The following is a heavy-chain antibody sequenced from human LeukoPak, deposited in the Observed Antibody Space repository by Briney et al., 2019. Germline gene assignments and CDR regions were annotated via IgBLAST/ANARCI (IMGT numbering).Heavy chain of an antibody. D-gene: IGHD6-19*01. CDR1: GFTFSNYD. J-gene: IGHJ5*02. CDR2: ISDSGGST. V-gene: IGHV3-23*01. CDR3: AKDLSRAVAADWFDP. Sequence: GGSLRLSCAASGFTFSNYDMSWVRQAPGKGLEWVSSISDSGGSTYYADSVKGRFTISRDNSKNTLYLQMTNLRAADTAVYYCAKDLSRAVAADWFDPWDQESLVTVSS.